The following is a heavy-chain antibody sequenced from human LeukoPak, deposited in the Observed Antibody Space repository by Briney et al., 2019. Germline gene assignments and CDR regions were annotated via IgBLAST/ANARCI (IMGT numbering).Heavy chain of an antibody. J-gene: IGHJ4*02. D-gene: IGHD3-10*01. CDR1: GFTFSTYA. CDR3: ARDRSTLLYWVGAADS. V-gene: IGHV3-30*04. Sequence: PGRSLRLSCSASGFTFSTYAIHWVRQAPGKGLEWVAVISRDGSKTYHAASVKGRFTISRDNFKNALYLQMNSLRPDDTALYYCARDRSTLLYWVGAADSWGPGTLVTVSS. CDR2: ISRDGSKT.